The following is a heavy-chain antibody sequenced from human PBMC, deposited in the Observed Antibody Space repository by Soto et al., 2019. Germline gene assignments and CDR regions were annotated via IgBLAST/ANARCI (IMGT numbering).Heavy chain of an antibody. V-gene: IGHV3-48*01. J-gene: IGHJ1*01. Sequence: GGSLRLSCAASGFTSSSYSMNWVRQAPGKGLKWVSYISSSSSTINYANSVKGRFTNSRDNAKNSLYLQMKSLRAEDTAVYYCAREQYCSGGSCYPANFQHWGQGTLVT. D-gene: IGHD2-15*01. CDR2: ISSSSSTI. CDR3: AREQYCSGGSCYPANFQH. CDR1: GFTSSSYS.